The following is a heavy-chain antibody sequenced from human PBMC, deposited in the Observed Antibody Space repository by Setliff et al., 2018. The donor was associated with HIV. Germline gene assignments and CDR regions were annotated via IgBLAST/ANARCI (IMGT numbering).Heavy chain of an antibody. J-gene: IGHJ6*03. Sequence: PSETLSLTCTVSGDSLNSSTYYWTWIRKRPGKGLEWIGYNYHGGRTNFNPSLKSRLTISLDTSKNQFSLRLNSVTAADTAVYYCARGKGFGAYYFIDVWGEGTRSPS. D-gene: IGHD3-10*01. CDR1: GDSLNSSTYY. V-gene: IGHV4-31*02. CDR2: NYHGGRT. CDR3: ARGKGFGAYYFIDV.